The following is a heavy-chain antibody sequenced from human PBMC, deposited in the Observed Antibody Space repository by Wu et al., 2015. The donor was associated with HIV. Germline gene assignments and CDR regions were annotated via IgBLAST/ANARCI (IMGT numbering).Heavy chain of an antibody. Sequence: QVQLVQSGAEVKKPGASVKVSCKASGYIFTTYYIHWVRQAPGQGLEWMGVINPSGSSTTYTEKFQGRVTMTKDTSTSTVYMELSRLRSDDTAVYYCAGNTVAGTVYWGQGTLVTVSS. J-gene: IGHJ4*02. V-gene: IGHV1-46*01. CDR3: AGNTVAGTVY. CDR2: INPSGSST. CDR1: GYIFTTYY. D-gene: IGHD6-19*01.